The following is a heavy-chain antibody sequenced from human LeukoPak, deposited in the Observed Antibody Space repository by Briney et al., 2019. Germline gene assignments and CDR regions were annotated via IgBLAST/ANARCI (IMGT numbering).Heavy chain of an antibody. V-gene: IGHV3-66*01. Sequence: GGSLRLSCAASGFTVSSNYMSWVRQAPGKGLEWVSLIHSAGSTYYTDSVKGRFTISRDNSKNTLYLQMNSLRAEDTAVYYCAKLAYYDFWSGYPYFDYWGQGTLVTVSS. CDR3: AKLAYYDFWSGYPYFDY. J-gene: IGHJ4*02. D-gene: IGHD3-3*01. CDR2: IHSAGST. CDR1: GFTVSSNY.